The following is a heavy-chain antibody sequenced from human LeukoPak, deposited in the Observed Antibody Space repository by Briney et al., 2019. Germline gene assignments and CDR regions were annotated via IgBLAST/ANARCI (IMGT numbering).Heavy chain of an antibody. Sequence: PSETLSLTCAVYGGSFSGYHWSWIRQPPGKGLEWIGEINHSGSTNYNPSLKSRVTISVDTSKNQFSLKLSSVTAADTAVYYCARPTYSSSHQYDYWGQGTLVTVSS. V-gene: IGHV4-34*01. D-gene: IGHD6-6*01. CDR2: INHSGST. CDR3: ARPTYSSSHQYDY. CDR1: GGSFSGYH. J-gene: IGHJ4*02.